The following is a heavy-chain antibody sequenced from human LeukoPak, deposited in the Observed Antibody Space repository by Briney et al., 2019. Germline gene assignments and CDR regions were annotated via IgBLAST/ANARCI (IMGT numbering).Heavy chain of an antibody. D-gene: IGHD3-10*01. CDR2: INHSGST. CDR3: ARRSYYGSGSYFPTYYNWFDP. CDR1: GGSFSGYY. J-gene: IGHJ5*02. Sequence: SETLSLTCAVYGGSFSGYYWSWIRQPPGKGLEWFGEINHSGSTNYNPSLKSRVTISVDTSKNQFSLKLSSVTAADTAVYYCARRSYYGSGSYFPTYYNWFDPWGQGTLVTVSS. V-gene: IGHV4-34*01.